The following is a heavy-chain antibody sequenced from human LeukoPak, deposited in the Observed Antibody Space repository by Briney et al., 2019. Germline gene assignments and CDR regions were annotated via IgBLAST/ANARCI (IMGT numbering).Heavy chain of an antibody. CDR2: IYHSGSA. J-gene: IGHJ3*02. D-gene: IGHD5-12*01. Sequence: PSETLSLTCAVSSGSISSGGYSWSWIRQPPGKGLEWIGYIYHSGSAYYNPSLKSRVTISVDRSKNQFSLKLSSVTAADTAVYYYASSLRRDAFDIWGQGTMVTVSS. CDR1: SGSISSGGYS. V-gene: IGHV4-30-2*01. CDR3: ASSLRRDAFDI.